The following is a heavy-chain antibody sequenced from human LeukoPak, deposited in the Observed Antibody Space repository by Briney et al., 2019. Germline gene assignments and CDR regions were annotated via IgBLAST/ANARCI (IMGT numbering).Heavy chain of an antibody. Sequence: ASVKVSCKASGYTFTSYYMHWVLQAPGQGLEWMGIANPNGGSTNHAQKFQDRVTMTWDMATTTVYMELSSLRSEDTAVYYFPRAYGYYKPEFDYRGQGTVVTVSS. CDR1: GYTFTSYY. D-gene: IGHD5-18*01. J-gene: IGHJ4*02. CDR3: PRAYGYYKPEFDY. CDR2: ANPNGGST. V-gene: IGHV1-46*01.